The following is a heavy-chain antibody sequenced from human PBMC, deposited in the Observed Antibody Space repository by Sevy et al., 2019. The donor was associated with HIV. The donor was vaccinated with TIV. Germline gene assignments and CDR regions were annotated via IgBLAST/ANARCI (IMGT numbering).Heavy chain of an antibody. CDR3: TRWKSAQSVFDY. Sequence: GGCLRLSCTASGFTFTDYTMNWVRQSPGKGLEWVAFFKRKADGGTLDHAASVKGRFTISRDDSKNIAYLQMNVLKTEDTGVYYCTRWKSAQSVFDYWGQGALVTVSS. CDR2: FKRKADGGTL. D-gene: IGHD1-1*01. CDR1: GFTFTDYT. J-gene: IGHJ4*02. V-gene: IGHV3-49*04.